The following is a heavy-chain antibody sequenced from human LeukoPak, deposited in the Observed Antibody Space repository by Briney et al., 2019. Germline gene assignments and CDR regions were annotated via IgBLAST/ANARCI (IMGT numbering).Heavy chain of an antibody. CDR3: ARRAGGYSHPYDY. V-gene: IGHV3-53*01. D-gene: IGHD4-23*01. J-gene: IGHJ4*02. CDR1: GFTFSSYW. Sequence: GGSLRLSCAASGFTFSSYWMHWVRQAPGEGLVWGSLIYSGGSTYYADSVKGRFYISRDNSKNTLYLQMNSLRAEDTAVYYCARRAGGYSHPYDYWGQGTLVTVSS. CDR2: IYSGGST.